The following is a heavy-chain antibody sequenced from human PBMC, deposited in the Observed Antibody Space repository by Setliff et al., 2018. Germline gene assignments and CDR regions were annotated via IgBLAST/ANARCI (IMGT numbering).Heavy chain of an antibody. J-gene: IGHJ4*02. D-gene: IGHD2-2*01. CDR2: IYTSGST. CDR1: GGSIRNEGYY. Sequence: PSETLSLTCTVSGGSIRNEGYYWNWIRQPAGKGLEWIGRIYTSGSTKYNPSLKSRVTISADTSKNQFSLRLSSVTAADTAMYYCARSDDNAEYPDYWGQGTLVTVSS. CDR3: ARSDDNAEYPDY. V-gene: IGHV4-61*02.